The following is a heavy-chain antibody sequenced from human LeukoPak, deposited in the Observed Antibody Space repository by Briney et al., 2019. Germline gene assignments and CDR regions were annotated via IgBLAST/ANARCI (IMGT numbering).Heavy chain of an antibody. CDR2: AYYSGST. V-gene: IGHV4-39*01. CDR1: GGSISNNTYY. J-gene: IGHJ4*02. Sequence: SETLSLTCSVSGGSISNNTYYWGWIRQPPGKGLEWIGSAYYSGSTYYNPSLKSRVTISVDTSKNHFSLRLSSVTAADVAVYYCARQFYNYNFYFDHWGPGILVTVSS. CDR3: ARQFYNYNFYFDH. D-gene: IGHD1-1*01.